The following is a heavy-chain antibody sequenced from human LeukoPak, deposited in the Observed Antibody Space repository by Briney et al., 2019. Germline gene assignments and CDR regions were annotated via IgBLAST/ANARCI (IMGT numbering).Heavy chain of an antibody. CDR2: IYHSGST. J-gene: IGHJ4*02. V-gene: IGHV4-38-2*02. CDR1: GYSISSGYY. D-gene: IGHD4-23*01. CDR3: AREDCGGNPGDY. Sequence: SETLSLTCTVSGYSISSGYYWGWIRQPPGKGLEWIGSIYHSGSTYYNPSLNSRVTISVDTSKNQFSLKLSSVTAADTAVYYCAREDCGGNPGDYWGQGTLVTVSS.